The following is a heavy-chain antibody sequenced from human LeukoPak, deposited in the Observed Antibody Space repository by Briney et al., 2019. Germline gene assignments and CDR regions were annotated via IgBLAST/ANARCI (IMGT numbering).Heavy chain of an antibody. J-gene: IGHJ4*02. D-gene: IGHD6-19*01. CDR1: GFTFSSYA. CDR3: AKTNGSGWYQRTIDY. Sequence: PGGSLRLSCAASGFTFSSYAMSWVRQAPGKGLEWVSAISGSGGSTYYADSVKGRFTISRDNSKNTLYLQMNSPRAEDTAVYYCAKTNGSGWYQRTIDYWGQGTLVTVSS. V-gene: IGHV3-23*01. CDR2: ISGSGGST.